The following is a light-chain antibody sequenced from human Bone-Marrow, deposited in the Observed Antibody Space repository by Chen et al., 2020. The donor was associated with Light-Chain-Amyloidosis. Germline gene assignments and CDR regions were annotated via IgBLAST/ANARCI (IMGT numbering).Light chain of an antibody. Sequence: SYELTQPPSVSVSPGQTASITCPGGDLPTKYAYWYQQKPGQAPVLVIHRDTERPSGISERFSGSSSGTTDTLTISGVQAEDEADYHGQSADSSGTYEVIFGGGTKLNVL. CDR2: RDT. CDR1: DLPTKY. CDR3: QSADSSGTYEVI. V-gene: IGLV3-25*03. J-gene: IGLJ2*01.